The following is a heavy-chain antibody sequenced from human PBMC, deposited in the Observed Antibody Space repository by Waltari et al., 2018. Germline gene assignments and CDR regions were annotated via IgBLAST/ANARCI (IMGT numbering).Heavy chain of an antibody. V-gene: IGHV1-69*10. D-gene: IGHD3-10*01. Sequence: QVQLVQSGAEVKKPGSSVKVSCKASGGTFSSYAISWVRQAPGQGLEWMGGINPILWNANYGKKFQGRGQITADKSTSTAYMGLSRLRSEDTAGYYWSGRATGYYGSGSHHYYWGQGTLVTVSS. CDR2: INPILWNA. CDR1: GGTFSSYA. CDR3: SGRATGYYGSGSHHYY. J-gene: IGHJ4*02.